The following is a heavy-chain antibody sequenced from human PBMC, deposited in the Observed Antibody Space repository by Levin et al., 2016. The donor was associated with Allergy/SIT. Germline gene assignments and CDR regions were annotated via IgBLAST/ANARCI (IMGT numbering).Heavy chain of an antibody. D-gene: IGHD2-15*01. V-gene: IGHV5-51*01. CDR3: ARKGYCSGGSCPTYFDY. CDR1: GYSFTSYW. Sequence: GGSLRLSCKGSGYSFTSYWIGWVRQMPGKGLEWMGIIYPGDSDTRYSPSFQGQVTISADKSISTAYLQWSSLKASDTAMYYCARKGYCSGGSCPTYFDYWGQGTLVTVSS. CDR2: IYPGDSDT. J-gene: IGHJ4*02.